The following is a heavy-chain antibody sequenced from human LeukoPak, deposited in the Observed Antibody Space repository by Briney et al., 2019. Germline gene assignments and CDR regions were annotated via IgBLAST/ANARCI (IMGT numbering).Heavy chain of an antibody. CDR2: INPNSGGT. D-gene: IGHD3-10*01. Sequence: GASVKVSCKASGYTFTGYYMHWVRQAPGQGLEWMGWINPNSGGTNYAQKFQGRVTMTRDTSISTAYMELSRLRSDDTAVYYCAREERGYGSGPVDYWGQGTLVTVSS. V-gene: IGHV1-2*02. J-gene: IGHJ4*02. CDR3: AREERGYGSGPVDY. CDR1: GYTFTGYY.